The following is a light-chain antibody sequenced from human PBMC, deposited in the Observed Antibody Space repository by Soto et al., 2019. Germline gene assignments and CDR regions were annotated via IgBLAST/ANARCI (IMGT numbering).Light chain of an antibody. V-gene: IGKV4-1*01. CDR3: QQYYSTPSYT. Sequence: DIVMTQSPDSLAVSLGERATINCKSSQSVLYSSNNKNYLAWYQQKPGQPPKLLIYWASTRESGVPDRFSGSGFGTDFTLNISSLPGGDVAVFYCQQYYSTPSYTFGQGTKLEIK. J-gene: IGKJ2*01. CDR1: QSVLYSSNNKNY. CDR2: WAS.